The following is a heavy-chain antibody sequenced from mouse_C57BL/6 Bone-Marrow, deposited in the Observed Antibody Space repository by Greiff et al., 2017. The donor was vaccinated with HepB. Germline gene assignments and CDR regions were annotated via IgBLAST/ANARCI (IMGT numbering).Heavy chain of an antibody. D-gene: IGHD1-1*01. CDR1: GYAFSSSW. Sequence: QVQLQQSGPELVKPGASVKISCKASGYAFSSSWMNWVKQRPGKGLEWIGRIYPGDGDTNYNGKFKGKATLTADKSSSTAYMQLSSLTSEDSAVYFCARRGRGYYGSSYWYFDVWGTGTTVTVSS. J-gene: IGHJ1*03. CDR3: ARRGRGYYGSSYWYFDV. V-gene: IGHV1-82*01. CDR2: IYPGDGDT.